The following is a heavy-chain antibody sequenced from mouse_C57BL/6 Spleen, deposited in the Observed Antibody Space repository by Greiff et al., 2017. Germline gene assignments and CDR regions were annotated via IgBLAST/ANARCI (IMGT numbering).Heavy chain of an antibody. CDR3: ARRGGSLFDY. CDR2: LYPGSGST. D-gene: IGHD1-1*02. V-gene: IGHV1-55*01. CDR1: GYTFTSYW. J-gene: IGHJ2*01. Sequence: QVQLQQPGAELVKPGASVKMSCKASGYTFTSYWITWVKQRPGQGLEWIGDLYPGSGSTNYNEKFKSKATLTVDTSSSTAYMQLSSLTSEDSEVYDCARRGGSLFDYWGQGTTLTVSS.